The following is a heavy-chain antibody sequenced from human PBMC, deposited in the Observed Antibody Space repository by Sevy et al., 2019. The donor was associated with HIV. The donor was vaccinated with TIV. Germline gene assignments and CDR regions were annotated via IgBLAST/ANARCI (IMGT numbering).Heavy chain of an antibody. D-gene: IGHD2-21*01. CDR3: ARDHVYLAFDI. V-gene: IGHV3-21*01. CDR1: GFTFSSYS. J-gene: IGHJ3*02. CDR2: ISSSSSYI. Sequence: GGSLRHSCAASGFTFSSYSMNWVRQAPGKGPEWVSSISSSSSYIYYADSVKGRFTISRDNAKNSLYLQMNSLGAEDTAVYYCARDHVYLAFDIWGQGTMVTVSS.